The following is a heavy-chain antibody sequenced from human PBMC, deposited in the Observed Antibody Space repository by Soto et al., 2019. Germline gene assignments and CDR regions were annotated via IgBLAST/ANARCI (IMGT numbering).Heavy chain of an antibody. V-gene: IGHV4-34*01. D-gene: IGHD1-1*01. J-gene: IGHJ3*02. CDR1: GGFVSSGSYY. CDR3: ARVERGTATTVVDAFDI. Sequence: QVQLQQWGAGLLKPSETLSLTCAVYGGFVSSGSYYWSWIRQPPGKGLEWIGEMSHIGGTHFNPSLKSRVTISVDTSQTQFSLKMPSVTAADTALYYCARVERGTATTVVDAFDIWGPGTMVTVSS. CDR2: MSHIGGT.